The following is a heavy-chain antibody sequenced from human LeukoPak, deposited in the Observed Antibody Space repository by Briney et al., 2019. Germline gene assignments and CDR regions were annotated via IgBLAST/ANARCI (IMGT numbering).Heavy chain of an antibody. CDR3: ARASDYYYYMDV. J-gene: IGHJ6*03. CDR2: INHSGST. CDR1: GGSFSSYY. V-gene: IGHV4-34*01. Sequence: SETLSLTCAVYGGSFSSYYWSWIRQPPGKGLEWIGEINHSGSTNYNPSLKSRVTISVDTSKNQFSLKLSSVTAADTAVYYCARASDYYYYMDVWGKGTTVTVSS.